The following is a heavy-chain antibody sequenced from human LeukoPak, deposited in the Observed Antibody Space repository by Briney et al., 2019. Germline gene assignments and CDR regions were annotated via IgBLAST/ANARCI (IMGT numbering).Heavy chain of an antibody. D-gene: IGHD3-22*01. CDR2: ISAYNGNT. Sequence: ASVKVSCKASGYTFTSYGISWVRQAPGQGLEWMGWISAYNGNTNYAQKLQGRVTMTTDTSTSTAYMELRSLRSDDTAVYYCARETPYYYDSSGYYARGSYFDYWGQGTLVTVSS. CDR1: GYTFTSYG. J-gene: IGHJ4*02. CDR3: ARETPYYYDSSGYYARGSYFDY. V-gene: IGHV1-18*01.